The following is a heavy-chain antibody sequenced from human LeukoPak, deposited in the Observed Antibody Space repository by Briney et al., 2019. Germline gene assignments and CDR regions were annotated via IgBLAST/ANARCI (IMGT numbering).Heavy chain of an antibody. J-gene: IGHJ4*02. V-gene: IGHV4-39*01. CDR2: IYYSGSS. CDR1: GGSISSSSSY. CDR3: ARAREWLWYFDY. Sequence: SETLSLTCSVSGGSISSSSSYWGWIRQPPGKGLEWIGSIYYSGSSFDNPTLKSRVTISVDTSKNQFSLKLSSVTAADTAVYYCARAREWLWYFDYWGQGTLVTVSS. D-gene: IGHD3-3*01.